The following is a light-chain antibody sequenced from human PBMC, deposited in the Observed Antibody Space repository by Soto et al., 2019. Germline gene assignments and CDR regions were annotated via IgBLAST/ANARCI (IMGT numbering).Light chain of an antibody. CDR1: SSDVGNYNY. CDR3: CSYVGSYIGV. CDR2: DVT. Sequence: QSALTQPRSVSGSPGQSVTISCTGTSSDVGNYNYVSWYQQRPGKAPKLMIYDVTKRPSGVPDRFSGSKSGNTASLTISGLQAEDEADYYCCSYVGSYIGVFGGGTQLTVL. J-gene: IGLJ3*02. V-gene: IGLV2-11*01.